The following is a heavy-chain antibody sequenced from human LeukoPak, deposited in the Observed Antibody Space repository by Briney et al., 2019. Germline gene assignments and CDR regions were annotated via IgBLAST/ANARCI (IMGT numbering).Heavy chain of an antibody. Sequence: GDSVKVSCKASGYTFTNYAMNWVRQAPGQGLEWMGWINTDTGNPTYAQGFTRRLVFSLDTSASTAYLQISSLKAEDTAVYYCARTLFGDQYQLLHNWFDPWGQGTLVTVSS. D-gene: IGHD2-2*01. CDR1: GYTFTNYA. CDR2: INTDTGNP. V-gene: IGHV7-4-1*02. J-gene: IGHJ5*02. CDR3: ARTLFGDQYQLLHNWFDP.